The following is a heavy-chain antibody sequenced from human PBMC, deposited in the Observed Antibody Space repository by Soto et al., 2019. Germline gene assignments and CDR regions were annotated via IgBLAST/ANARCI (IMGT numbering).Heavy chain of an antibody. CDR1: GGTFSCYA. V-gene: IGHV1-69*13. CDR3: ARDSRDGYNPSLVFDY. Sequence: GASVKVSCKASGGTFSCYAISWVRQAPGQGLEWMGGIIPIFGTANYAQKFQGRVTITADESTSTAYMELSSLRSEDTAVYYCARDSRDGYNPSLVFDYWGQGTLVTVSS. D-gene: IGHD5-12*01. CDR2: IIPIFGTA. J-gene: IGHJ4*02.